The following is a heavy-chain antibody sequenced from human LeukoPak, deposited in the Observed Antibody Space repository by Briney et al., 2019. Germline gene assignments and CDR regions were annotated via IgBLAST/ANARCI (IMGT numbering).Heavy chain of an antibody. Sequence: SVKVSCKASGGTFSSYAISWVRQAPGQGLEWMGGIIPIFGTANYAQKFQGRVTSTRDTSASTAYMELSSLRSEDTAVYYCARVKSSWDNFDYWGQGTLVTVSS. V-gene: IGHV1-69*05. D-gene: IGHD6-13*01. CDR3: ARVKSSWDNFDY. CDR2: IIPIFGTA. J-gene: IGHJ4*02. CDR1: GGTFSSYA.